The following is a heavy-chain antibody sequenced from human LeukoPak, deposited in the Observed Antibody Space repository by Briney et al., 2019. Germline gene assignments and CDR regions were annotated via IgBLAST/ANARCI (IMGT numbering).Heavy chain of an antibody. Sequence: PGGSLRLSCVASGFTFSSYWMHWVRQAPGKGLVWVSLIKSDGRSTSYADSVKGRFTISRDNAKNTVYLQMNSLRVEDTAVYYCTRDFKYSSDCWGQGTLVTVSS. J-gene: IGHJ4*02. CDR3: TRDFKYSSDC. V-gene: IGHV3-74*01. CDR1: GFTFSSYW. CDR2: IKSDGRST. D-gene: IGHD6-19*01.